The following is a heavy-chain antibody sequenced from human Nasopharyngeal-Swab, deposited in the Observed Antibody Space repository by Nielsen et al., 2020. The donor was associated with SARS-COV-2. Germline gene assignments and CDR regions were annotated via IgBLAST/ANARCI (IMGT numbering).Heavy chain of an antibody. Sequence: SVKVSCKASGYTFTGYYIHWVRQAPGQGLEWMGWINPNSGGTNYAQKFQGWVTMTRDTSISTAYMELSRLKSDDTAMYYCARDRSASWSALDVWGKGTTVTVSS. J-gene: IGHJ6*04. CDR1: GYTFTGYY. V-gene: IGHV1-2*04. CDR3: ARDRSASWSALDV. D-gene: IGHD6-13*01. CDR2: INPNSGGT.